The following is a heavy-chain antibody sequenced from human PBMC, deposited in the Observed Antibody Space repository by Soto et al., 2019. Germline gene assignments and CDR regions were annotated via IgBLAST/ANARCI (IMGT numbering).Heavy chain of an antibody. CDR2: MSTTGSYI. CDR3: ARKVRGMDV. J-gene: IGHJ6*02. Sequence: PGGSLRLSCSASGFPFSSFSMNWVRQVPGKGLEWVSSMSTTGSYIYYADSVRGRFTISRDNAKNSLYLQMNSLRAEDTAVYYCARKVRGMDVWGQGTTVTVS. D-gene: IGHD1-1*01. CDR1: GFPFSSFS. V-gene: IGHV3-21*01.